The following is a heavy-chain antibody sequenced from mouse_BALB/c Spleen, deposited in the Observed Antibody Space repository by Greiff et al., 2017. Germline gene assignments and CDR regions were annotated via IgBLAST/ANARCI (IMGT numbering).Heavy chain of an antibody. CDR1: GYTFTSYW. CDR3: ATLLRLPDY. Sequence: VMLVESGAELAKPGASVKMSCKASGYTFTSYWMHWVKQRPGQGLEWIGYINPSTGYTEYNQKFKDKATLTADKSSSTAYMQLSSLTSEDSAVYYCATLLRLPDYRGQGTTLTVSS. CDR2: INPSTGYT. J-gene: IGHJ2*01. V-gene: IGHV1-7*01. D-gene: IGHD1-2*01.